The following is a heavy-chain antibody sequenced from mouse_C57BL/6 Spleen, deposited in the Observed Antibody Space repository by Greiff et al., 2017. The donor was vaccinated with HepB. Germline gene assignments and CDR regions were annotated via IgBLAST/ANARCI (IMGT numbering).Heavy chain of an antibody. D-gene: IGHD1-1*01. J-gene: IGHJ2*01. Sequence: VQLQESGAELVKPGASVKLSCKASGYTFTSYWMHWVKQRPGQGLEWIGMIHPNSGSTNYNEKFKSKATLTVDKSSSTAYMQLSSLTSEDSAVYYCAREAIYYGSSFDFDYWGQGTTLTVSS. CDR3: AREAIYYGSSFDFDY. V-gene: IGHV1-64*01. CDR2: IHPNSGST. CDR1: GYTFTSYW.